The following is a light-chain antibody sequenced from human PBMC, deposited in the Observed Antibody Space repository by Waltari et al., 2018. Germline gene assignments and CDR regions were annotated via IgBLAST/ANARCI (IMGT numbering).Light chain of an antibody. Sequence: QSVLAQPPSVSGAPGQRVTISCTGSSSNIGAGYDVHWYQQFPGTAPQPLMYLNRLRPAGVPDRFSGSKSGTSASLAITGLQAEDEADYYCQSYDITLTASVFGGGTKLTVL. J-gene: IGLJ2*01. CDR1: SSNIGAGYD. CDR3: QSYDITLTASV. V-gene: IGLV1-40*01. CDR2: LNR.